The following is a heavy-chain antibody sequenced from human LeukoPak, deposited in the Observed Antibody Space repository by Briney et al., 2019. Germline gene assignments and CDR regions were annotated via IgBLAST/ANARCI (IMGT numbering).Heavy chain of an antibody. V-gene: IGHV4-59*08. J-gene: IGHJ4*02. CDR3: ARAGADHGDFIHFDY. CDR1: GGSISGNY. CDR2: IYYDGNT. D-gene: IGHD1-14*01. Sequence: SQTLSLTCTVSGGSISGNYWNRIRQSPGKGLEWIGYIYYDGNTNYNPSLKSPVTISLDTSKSQFSLRLSSVTAADTAVYYCARAGADHGDFIHFDYWGQGILVTVSS.